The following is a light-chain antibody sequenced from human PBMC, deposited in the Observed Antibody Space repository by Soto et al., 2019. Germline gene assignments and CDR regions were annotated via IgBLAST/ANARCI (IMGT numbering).Light chain of an antibody. CDR3: QQRSNWSLMST. V-gene: IGKV3-11*01. CDR2: DAS. J-gene: IGKJ2*01. Sequence: EIVLTQSPATLSLSPGERDTLSCRASQSVSSYLAWYQQKPGQAPRLLIYDASNRATGIPARFSGSGSGTDFTLTISSLEPEDFAVYYGQQRSNWSLMSTFGQGTKVDIK. CDR1: QSVSSY.